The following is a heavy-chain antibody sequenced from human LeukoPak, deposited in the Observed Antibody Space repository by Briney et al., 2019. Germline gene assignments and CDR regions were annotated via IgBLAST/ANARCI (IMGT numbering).Heavy chain of an antibody. D-gene: IGHD4-17*01. J-gene: IGHJ4*02. V-gene: IGHV3-49*04. CDR2: IRSKAYGGTT. CDR1: GFTFGDYA. CDR3: TRTKNDYGDYYFDY. Sequence: PGGSLRLSCTASGFTFGDYAISWVRQAPGKGLEWVGFIRSKAYGGTTEYAASVKGRFTISRDDSKSIAYLQMNSLKTEDTAVYYCTRTKNDYGDYYFDYWGQGTLVTVSS.